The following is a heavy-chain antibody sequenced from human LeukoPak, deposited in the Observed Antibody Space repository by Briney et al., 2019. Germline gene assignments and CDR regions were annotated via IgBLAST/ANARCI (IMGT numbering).Heavy chain of an antibody. CDR1: GYTFTNFD. J-gene: IGHJ4*02. Sequence: ASVEVSCKASGYTFTNFDINWVRQATGQGLEWMGRMSPNSGNTVYAQKFQGRVTLTRNTSIGTAYMELSSLTSEDTAVYYCARDDPAPYFVVPLEDRVINYWGQGTLVTVSS. CDR2: MSPNSGNT. D-gene: IGHD2-2*01. V-gene: IGHV1-8*02. CDR3: ARDDPAPYFVVPLEDRVINY.